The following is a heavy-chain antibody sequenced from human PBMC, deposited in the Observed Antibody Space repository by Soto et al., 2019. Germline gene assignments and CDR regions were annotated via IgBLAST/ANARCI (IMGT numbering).Heavy chain of an antibody. CDR2: IIPIFGTA. V-gene: IGHV1-69*12. J-gene: IGHJ6*02. Sequence: QVQLVQSGAEVKKPGSSVKVSCKASGGTFSSYAISWVRQAPGQGLEWMGGIIPIFGTANYAQKFQGRVTITAAESTSTANMERSSLRSEDTAVYYGARHVPAAGYYYGMDVWGQGATVTVSS. D-gene: IGHD2-2*01. CDR1: GGTFSSYA. CDR3: ARHVPAAGYYYGMDV.